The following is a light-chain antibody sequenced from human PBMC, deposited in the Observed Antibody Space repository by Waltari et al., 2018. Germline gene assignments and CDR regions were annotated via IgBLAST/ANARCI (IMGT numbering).Light chain of an antibody. V-gene: IGLV4-69*01. CDR3: QTWGTGIRV. Sequence: QLVLTPSPSVSASLVASFKLPCTPHSGHRRHVFAWHTQQPRPGPRYLMKLNSDGSHSKGDGIPDRFSGSSSGAERYLTISSLQSEDEADYYCQTWGTGIRVFGGGTKLTVL. CDR1: SGHRRHV. J-gene: IGLJ2*01. CDR2: LNSDGSH.